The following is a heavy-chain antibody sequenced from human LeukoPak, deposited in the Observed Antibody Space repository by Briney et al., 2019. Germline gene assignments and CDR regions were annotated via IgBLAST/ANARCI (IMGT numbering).Heavy chain of an antibody. D-gene: IGHD1-26*01. CDR2: IYPGDSDT. CDR1: GFGFTTYW. J-gene: IGHJ4*02. CDR3: ARLSGSYYSPFDF. V-gene: IGHV5-51*01. Sequence: GESLKISCKGSGFGFTTYWIGWVRQMPGKGLEWMGIIYPGDSDTRYSPSFQGQVTISADKSISTAYLQWSSLKASDTAMYYCARLSGSYYSPFDFWGQGTLVTVSS.